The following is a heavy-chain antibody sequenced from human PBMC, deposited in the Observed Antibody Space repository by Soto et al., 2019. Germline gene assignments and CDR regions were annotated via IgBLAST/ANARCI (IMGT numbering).Heavy chain of an antibody. CDR3: ASGRRGVVVVAATPFDY. CDR2: IYYSGST. V-gene: IGHV4-39*01. CDR1: GGSISSSSYY. J-gene: IGHJ4*02. D-gene: IGHD2-15*01. Sequence: SETLSLTCTVSGGSISSSSYYWGWIRQPPGKGLEWIGSIYYSGSTYYNPSLKSRVTISVDTSKNQFSLKPSSVTAADTAVYYCASGRRGVVVVAATPFDYWGQGTLVTVSS.